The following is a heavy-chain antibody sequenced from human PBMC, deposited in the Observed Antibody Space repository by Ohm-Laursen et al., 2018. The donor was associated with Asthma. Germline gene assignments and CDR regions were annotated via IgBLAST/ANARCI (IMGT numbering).Heavy chain of an antibody. J-gene: IGHJ4*02. CDR3: VRVARMESGY. CDR2: ISGSSGRT. V-gene: IGHV3-23*01. D-gene: IGHD2-8*01. Sequence: SLRLSCSAPGFIFSHYAMTWVRQAPGKGLEYVSSISGSSGRTYYADSVKGRFTISRDNSKNTLDLQMNSLRVEDTAAYFCVRVARMESGYWGQGALVTVSS. CDR1: GFIFSHYA.